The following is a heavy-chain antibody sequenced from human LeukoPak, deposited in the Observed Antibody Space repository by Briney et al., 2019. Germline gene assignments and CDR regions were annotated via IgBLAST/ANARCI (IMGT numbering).Heavy chain of an antibody. J-gene: IGHJ6*02. V-gene: IGHV3-30*18. CDR2: TSYDGGNT. Sequence: QPGGSLRLSCAASGFTFSAYGMHWVRQAPGKGLEWLAVTSYDGGNTYYTASVKGRFTISRDNSNNTLDLQMNSLRAEDTAVYYCAKDSSSGSSYYFHGMDVWGQGTTVIVSS. CDR1: GFTFSAYG. D-gene: IGHD3-10*01. CDR3: AKDSSSGSSYYFHGMDV.